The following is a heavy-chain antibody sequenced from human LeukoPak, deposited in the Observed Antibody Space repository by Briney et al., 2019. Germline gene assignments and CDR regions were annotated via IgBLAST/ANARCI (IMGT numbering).Heavy chain of an antibody. J-gene: IGHJ2*01. CDR1: GFTFSSYA. V-gene: IGHV3-30-3*01. CDR3: ARDLRAAVAGGGWYFDL. D-gene: IGHD6-19*01. Sequence: PGGSLRLSCAASGFTFSSYAMHGVRQAPGKGLEWVAVISYDGSNKYYADYVKGRFTISRDNSKNTLYLQMNSLRAEDTAVYYCARDLRAAVAGGGWYFDLWGRGTLVTVSS. CDR2: ISYDGSNK.